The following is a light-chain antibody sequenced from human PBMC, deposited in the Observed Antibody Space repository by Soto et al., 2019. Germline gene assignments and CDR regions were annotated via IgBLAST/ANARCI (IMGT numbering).Light chain of an antibody. CDR2: RAS. V-gene: IGKV3-20*01. Sequence: EVVLTQSPDILSLSVGERASLSCRASQSISSYLTWYQQRPGQPPRLLIYRASRRATGIPDRFSASGSGTDFTLTISRLEPEDFAVYYCQQYGSSPPYTFGQGTKLEIK. J-gene: IGKJ2*01. CDR3: QQYGSSPPYT. CDR1: QSISSY.